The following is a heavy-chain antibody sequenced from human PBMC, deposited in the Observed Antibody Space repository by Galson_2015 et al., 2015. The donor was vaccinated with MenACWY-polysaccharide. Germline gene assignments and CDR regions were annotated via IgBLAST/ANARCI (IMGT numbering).Heavy chain of an antibody. D-gene: IGHD4-11*01. J-gene: IGHJ5*02. V-gene: IGHV1-2*02. CDR3: ARVPTYLQTEGNWFVP. CDR1: GYTFTGNF. CDR2: INPNSGAT. Sequence: SVKVSCKASGYTFTGNFIHWVRQAPGQGFEWMGWINPNSGATSYAQKFQDRVTMTRDTSINTAYMELHRLRSDDTAVYYCARVPTYLQTEGNWFVPWGQGTPVTVS.